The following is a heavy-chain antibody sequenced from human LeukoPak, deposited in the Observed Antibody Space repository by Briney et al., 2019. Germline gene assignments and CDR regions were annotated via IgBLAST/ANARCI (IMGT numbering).Heavy chain of an antibody. V-gene: IGHV4-38-2*01. CDR3: ASLYTGGDY. Sequence: PSGTLSLTCAVSRFTFSSGYYCGWIRQPPGKGLEWIGIVYHSGRTYYNASLKSRVTISLDTSKNKFSLHLSSVSAADTAVYYCASLYTGGDYWGQGTLVTVSS. CDR2: VYHSGRT. D-gene: IGHD3-10*01. CDR1: RFTFSSGYY. J-gene: IGHJ4*02.